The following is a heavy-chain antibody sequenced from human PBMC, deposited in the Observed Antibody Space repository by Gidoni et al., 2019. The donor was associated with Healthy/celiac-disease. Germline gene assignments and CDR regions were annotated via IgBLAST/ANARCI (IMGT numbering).Heavy chain of an antibody. Sequence: QVQLVQSGAEVKKPGSSVKVSCKASGGTFSSYAISWVRQAPGQGLEWMGGIIPIFGTANYAQKFQGRVTITADKSTSTAYMELSSLRSEDTAVYYCASTQAYCGGDCYIDFDYWGQGTLVTVSS. J-gene: IGHJ4*02. CDR1: GGTFSSYA. CDR3: ASTQAYCGGDCYIDFDY. CDR2: IIPIFGTA. D-gene: IGHD2-21*02. V-gene: IGHV1-69*06.